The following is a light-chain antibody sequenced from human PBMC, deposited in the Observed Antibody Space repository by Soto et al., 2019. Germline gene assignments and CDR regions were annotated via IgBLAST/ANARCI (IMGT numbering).Light chain of an antibody. CDR1: AGAVTSAYY. Sequence: QTVVTQEPSLTVSPGGTVTLTCASSAGAVTSAYYTNWLQQKPGQAPRALIYSTSEKHSWTPARFSGSLLGGKAALTLSAAQHEDEADYYCLLYYGGAQVLFGGGTQLTVL. CDR3: LLYYGGAQVL. CDR2: STS. J-gene: IGLJ7*01. V-gene: IGLV7-43*01.